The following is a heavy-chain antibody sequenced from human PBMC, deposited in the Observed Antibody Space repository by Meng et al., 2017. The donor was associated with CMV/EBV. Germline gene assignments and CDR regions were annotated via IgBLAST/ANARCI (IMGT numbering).Heavy chain of an antibody. Sequence: GGSLRLSCAASGFTFSSYEMNWVRQAPGKGLEWISYISSSGDVEFYADSVKGRFTISRDNAKNSLYLQMNSLRAEDTAVYYCARDSPGRYCSGGSCYYYYYGMDVWGQGTTVTVSS. J-gene: IGHJ6*02. CDR3: ARDSPGRYCSGGSCYYYYYGMDV. V-gene: IGHV3-48*03. CDR1: GFTFSSYE. D-gene: IGHD2-15*01. CDR2: ISSSGDVE.